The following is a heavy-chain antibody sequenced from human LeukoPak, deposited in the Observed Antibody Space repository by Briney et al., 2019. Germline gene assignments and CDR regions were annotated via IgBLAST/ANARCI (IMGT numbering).Heavy chain of an antibody. CDR3: ATAPRVYGLGY. Sequence: ASVKVSCKASGYTFTSYGISWVRQAPGQGLEWMGWISAYNGNTNYAQKLQGRVTMTTDTSTSTAYMELRSLRSDDTAVYSCATAPRVYGLGYWGQGTPVTVSS. CDR1: GYTFTSYG. D-gene: IGHD6-13*01. CDR2: ISAYNGNT. J-gene: IGHJ4*02. V-gene: IGHV1-18*01.